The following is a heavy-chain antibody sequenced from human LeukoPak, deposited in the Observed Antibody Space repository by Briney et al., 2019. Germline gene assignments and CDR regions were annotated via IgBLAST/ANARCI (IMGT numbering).Heavy chain of an antibody. Sequence: GGSLRLSCAASGFTFDDYGMSWVRQAPGKGLEWVSGINWNGGSTGYADSVKGRFTISRDNAKNSLYLQMNSLRAEDAALYYCAKNYDFWSPDWFDPWGQGTLVTVSS. CDR2: INWNGGST. J-gene: IGHJ5*02. CDR1: GFTFDDYG. V-gene: IGHV3-20*04. D-gene: IGHD3-3*01. CDR3: AKNYDFWSPDWFDP.